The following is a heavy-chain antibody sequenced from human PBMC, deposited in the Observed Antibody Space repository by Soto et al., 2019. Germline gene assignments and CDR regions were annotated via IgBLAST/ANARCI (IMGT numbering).Heavy chain of an antibody. CDR3: GRDLGYSDFDVHH. J-gene: IGHJ1*01. Sequence: QVQLVQSGAEVKKPGASVKVSCKASGYTFTNSGFSWVRQAPGQGLEWVGWIRVNNGDTHYAQKLQGLVTMTTDTAPSTAFMELRRLRSEDTAGYDCGRDLGYSDFDVHHWGQGTLSTVSS. V-gene: IGHV1-18*01. D-gene: IGHD4-17*01. CDR1: GYTFTNSG. CDR2: IRVNNGDT.